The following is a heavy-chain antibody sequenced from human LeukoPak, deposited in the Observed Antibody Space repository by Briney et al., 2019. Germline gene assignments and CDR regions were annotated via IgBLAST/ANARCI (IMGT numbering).Heavy chain of an antibody. CDR3: ARGIVGATGAFDI. D-gene: IGHD1-26*01. J-gene: IGHJ3*02. Sequence: PGGSLRLSCAASGFTFSSYWMSWVRQAPGKGLEWVANIKQDGSEKYYVDSVKGRFTISRDNAMNSLYLQMNSLRAEDTAVYYCARGIVGATGAFDIWGQGTMVTVSS. V-gene: IGHV3-7*03. CDR2: IKQDGSEK. CDR1: GFTFSSYW.